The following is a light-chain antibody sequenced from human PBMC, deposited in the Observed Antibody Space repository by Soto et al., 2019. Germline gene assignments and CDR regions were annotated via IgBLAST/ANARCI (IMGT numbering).Light chain of an antibody. Sequence: GQSITISCTGTSSDFDIYKYVSWYQQHPGKAPKLMIYQVTNRPSGVSNRFSGSKSGNTASLTISGLQAEDEADYYCSSYTSSINYVFGTGTKVTVL. J-gene: IGLJ1*01. CDR1: SSDFDIYKY. CDR2: QVT. CDR3: SSYTSSINYV. V-gene: IGLV2-14*01.